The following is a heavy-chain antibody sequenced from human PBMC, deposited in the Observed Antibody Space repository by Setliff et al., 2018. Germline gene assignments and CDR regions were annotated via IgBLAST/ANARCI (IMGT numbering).Heavy chain of an antibody. Sequence: GSLRLSCAASGFTFSSYSMNWVRQAPGKGLEWVSYIGSSSSTIYYADSVKGRFTISRDNAKNPLYLQMNSLRAEDTAVYYCARDRGSGSYFLRYFDYWGQGTLVTVSS. D-gene: IGHD1-26*01. J-gene: IGHJ4*02. CDR1: GFTFSSYS. V-gene: IGHV3-48*01. CDR2: IGSSSSTI. CDR3: ARDRGSGSYFLRYFDY.